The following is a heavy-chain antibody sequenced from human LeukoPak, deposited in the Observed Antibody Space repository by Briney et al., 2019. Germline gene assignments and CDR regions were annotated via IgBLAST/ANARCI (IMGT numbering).Heavy chain of an antibody. V-gene: IGHV3-7*01. D-gene: IGHD5-24*01. CDR3: ARGETMDV. Sequence: GGSLRLSCVALEFSFETYWMSWVRQAPGKGPEWVANINEDGSEKHYVGSVRGRFTISRHNADNSLHLQMNSLRPEDMAVYYCARGETMDVWGKGTTVTVSS. CDR1: EFSFETYW. CDR2: INEDGSEK. J-gene: IGHJ6*03.